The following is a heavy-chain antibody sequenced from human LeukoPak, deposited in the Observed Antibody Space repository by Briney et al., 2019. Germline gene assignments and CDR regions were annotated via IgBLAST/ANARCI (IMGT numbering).Heavy chain of an antibody. J-gene: IGHJ4*02. Sequence: PGGSLRLSCAASGFTFSNYWIHWVRQAPGKGLEWVGFIRSKAFGETAEYAASVKGRFTISRDDSKSIAYLQMNSLKTEDTAVYYCTRDRGSSTLGDYWGQGTLVTVSS. CDR3: TRDRGSSTLGDY. V-gene: IGHV3-49*04. CDR1: GFTFSNYW. D-gene: IGHD7-27*01. CDR2: IRSKAFGETA.